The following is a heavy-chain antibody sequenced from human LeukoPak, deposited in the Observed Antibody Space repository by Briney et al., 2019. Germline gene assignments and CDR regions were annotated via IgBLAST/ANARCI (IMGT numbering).Heavy chain of an antibody. CDR3: ARALPRDIVVVVAATLGTGFDP. CDR2: IIPIFGTA. D-gene: IGHD2-15*01. J-gene: IGHJ5*02. CDR1: GGTFSSYA. V-gene: IGHV1-69*13. Sequence: SVKVSCKASGGTFSSYAISWVRQAPGQGLEWMGGIIPIFGTATYAQKFQGRVTITADESTSTAYMELSSLRSEDTAVYYCARALPRDIVVVVAATLGTGFDPWGQGTLVTVSS.